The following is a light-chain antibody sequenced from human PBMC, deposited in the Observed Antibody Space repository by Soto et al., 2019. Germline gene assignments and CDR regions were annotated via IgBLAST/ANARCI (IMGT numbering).Light chain of an antibody. CDR1: QSVSSS. Sequence: EIVMTQCPATLSVSPGERVTLSCRASQSVSSSLAWYQQKPGQAPRLLIYAASSRATGVPARFSGSGSGTEFTLTISRLQSEDFAVYYCQQYNNWVTFGGGTQVEIK. CDR3: QQYNNWVT. J-gene: IGKJ4*01. V-gene: IGKV3-15*01. CDR2: AAS.